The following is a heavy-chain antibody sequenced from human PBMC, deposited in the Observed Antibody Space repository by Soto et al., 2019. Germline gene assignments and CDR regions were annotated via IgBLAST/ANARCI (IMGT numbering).Heavy chain of an antibody. D-gene: IGHD2-2*01. V-gene: IGHV4-34*01. CDR2: INHSGST. CDR3: ARDFLPRAHHQLLPNWFDP. Sequence: SETLSLTCAVYGGSFSGYYWSWIRQPPGKGLEWVGEINHSGSTNYNPSLKSRVTISVDTSKNQFSLKLSSVTAADTAVYYCARDFLPRAHHQLLPNWFDPWGQGTLVTVSS. CDR1: GGSFSGYY. J-gene: IGHJ5*02.